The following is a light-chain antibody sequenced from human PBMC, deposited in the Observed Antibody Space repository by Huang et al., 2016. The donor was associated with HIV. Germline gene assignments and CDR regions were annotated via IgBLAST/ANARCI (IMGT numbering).Light chain of an antibody. Sequence: DIQMTQSPSAMSASVGDRVTITCRASQDINNYLAWFQQKPGLVPKRLIYAAASLQSGVPSRFNGSGSGTEFTLTITTLQPEDRANYYCLQYNTYPRTFGGGTKVELK. V-gene: IGKV1-17*03. J-gene: IGKJ4*01. CDR2: AAA. CDR3: LQYNTYPRT. CDR1: QDINNY.